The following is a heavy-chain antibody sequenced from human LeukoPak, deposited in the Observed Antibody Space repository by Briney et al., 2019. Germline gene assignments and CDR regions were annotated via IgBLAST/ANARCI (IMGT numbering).Heavy chain of an antibody. CDR3: ARLHSSSSSFYYYYYYMDV. D-gene: IGHD6-13*01. V-gene: IGHV4-59*01. CDR1: GGSISSYY. Sequence: SETLSLTCTVSGGSISSYYWSWIRQPPGKGLEWIGYIYYSGSTNYNPSLKSRVTISVDTSKNQFSLKLSSVTAADTAVYYCARLHSSSSSFYYYYYYMDVWGKGTTVTVSS. J-gene: IGHJ6*03. CDR2: IYYSGST.